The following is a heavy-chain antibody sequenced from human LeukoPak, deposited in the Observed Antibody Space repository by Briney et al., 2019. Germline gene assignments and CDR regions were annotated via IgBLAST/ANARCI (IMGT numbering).Heavy chain of an antibody. V-gene: IGHV3-48*03. CDR2: ISSSGSTI. Sequence: GGSLRLSCAASGFTFSSYEMNWVRQAPGKGLEWVSYISSSGSTIYYADSVKGRFTISRDNAKSSLYLQMNSLRAEDTAVYYCARGGYYGSGSFGDYWGQGTLVTVSS. CDR1: GFTFSSYE. D-gene: IGHD3-10*01. J-gene: IGHJ4*02. CDR3: ARGGYYGSGSFGDY.